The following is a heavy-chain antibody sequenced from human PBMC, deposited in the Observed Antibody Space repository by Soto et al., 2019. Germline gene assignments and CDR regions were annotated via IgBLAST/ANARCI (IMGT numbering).Heavy chain of an antibody. V-gene: IGHV3-33*01. CDR2: IWYDGSNK. Sequence: QVQLVESGGGVVQPGRSLRLSCAASGFTFSSYGMHWVRQAPGKGLEWVAVIWYDGSNKYYADSVKGRFTISRDNSKNTLYLQMNRLRAEDTAVYYCARDQERYDYIWGSYRPGPFWGQGTLVTVSS. D-gene: IGHD3-16*02. J-gene: IGHJ4*02. CDR3: ARDQERYDYIWGSYRPGPF. CDR1: GFTFSSYG.